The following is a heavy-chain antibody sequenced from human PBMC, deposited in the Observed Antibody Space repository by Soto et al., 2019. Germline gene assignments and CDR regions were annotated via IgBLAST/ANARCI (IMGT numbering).Heavy chain of an antibody. J-gene: IGHJ6*02. V-gene: IGHV4-34*01. CDR2: INHSGST. Sequence: PSETLPLTCAVYGGSFSGYYWSWIRQPPGKGLEWIGEINHSGSTNYNPSLKSRVTISVDTSKNQFSLKLSSVTAADTAVYYCARGGYDFWSGYPRRAYGMDVWGQGTTVTVSS. CDR3: ARGGYDFWSGYPRRAYGMDV. D-gene: IGHD3-3*01. CDR1: GGSFSGYY.